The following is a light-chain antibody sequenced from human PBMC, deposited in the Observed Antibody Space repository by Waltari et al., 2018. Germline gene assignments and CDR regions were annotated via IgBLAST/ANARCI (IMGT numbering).Light chain of an antibody. CDR3: QQYGTSPRT. Sequence: SWPPGERATLSCGASQTLRGTFLAWYQQKPGLAPRLLMYDASSRATGVPDRFSGSGSGTDFTLTISRLEPEDFAVYYCQQYGTSPRTFGQGTKVEIK. CDR1: QTLRGTF. V-gene: IGKV3D-20*01. J-gene: IGKJ1*01. CDR2: DAS.